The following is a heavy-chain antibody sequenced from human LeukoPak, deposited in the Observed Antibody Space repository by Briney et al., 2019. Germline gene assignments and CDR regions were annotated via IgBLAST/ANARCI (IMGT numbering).Heavy chain of an antibody. CDR1: GYTFTGYY. J-gene: IGHJ4*02. D-gene: IGHD6-19*01. V-gene: IGHV1-18*04. Sequence: ASVKVSCKASGYTFTGYYMHWVRQAPGQGLEWMGWISAYNGNTNYAQKLQGRVTMTTDTSTGTAYMELRSLRSDDTAVYYCARDRGSGWSDFDYWGQGTLVTVSS. CDR2: ISAYNGNT. CDR3: ARDRGSGWSDFDY.